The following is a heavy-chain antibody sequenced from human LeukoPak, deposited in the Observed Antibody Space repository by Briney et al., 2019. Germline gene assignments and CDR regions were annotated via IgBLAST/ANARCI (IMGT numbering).Heavy chain of an antibody. D-gene: IGHD3-22*01. V-gene: IGHV3-43*02. CDR2: PSGDGRST. Sequence: PGGSLRLSCADSGFTLDHYPMHWTRPAAGKGLVSVPLPSGDGRSTHYAHSVPGILTIFPHDSKHSPYLQMNSLRTEDTALYYCAKDRSYDSSGYYPFRVPFDIWGQGTMVTASS. CDR1: GFTLDHYP. CDR3: AKDRSYDSSGYYPFRVPFDI. J-gene: IGHJ3*02.